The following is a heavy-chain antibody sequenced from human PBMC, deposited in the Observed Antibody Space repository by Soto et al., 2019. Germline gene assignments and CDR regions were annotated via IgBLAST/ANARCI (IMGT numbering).Heavy chain of an antibody. Sequence: QVQLVQSGAEVKKPGASVKVSCKAYGYTFTGYYMHWVRQAPGQGLEWMGWTNPNSGGTNYAQRFQGWVTMTRDTSISTAYMELSRLRSDDTAVYYCARGYHASSGYTYYFDYWGQGTLVTVSS. CDR1: GYTFTGYY. CDR2: TNPNSGGT. J-gene: IGHJ4*02. D-gene: IGHD3-22*01. CDR3: ARGYHASSGYTYYFDY. V-gene: IGHV1-2*04.